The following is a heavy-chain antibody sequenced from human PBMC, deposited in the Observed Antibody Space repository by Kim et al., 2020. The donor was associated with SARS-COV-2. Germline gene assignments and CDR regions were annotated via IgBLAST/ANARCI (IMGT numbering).Heavy chain of an antibody. CDR2: IYYSGTT. Sequence: SETLSLTCTVSGVSISNYFWSWIRQPPGKGLEWVGYIYYSGTTNYNPSLKSRVTISLDTPKNQISLKVSSVTAADTAVYYCARDPIRHSGSYYWYFDLWGRGTLVTVSS. J-gene: IGHJ2*01. CDR1: GVSISNYF. CDR3: ARDPIRHSGSYYWYFDL. V-gene: IGHV4-59*01. D-gene: IGHD1-26*01.